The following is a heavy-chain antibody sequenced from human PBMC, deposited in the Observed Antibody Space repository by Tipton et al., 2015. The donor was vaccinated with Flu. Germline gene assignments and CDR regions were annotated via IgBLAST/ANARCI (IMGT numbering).Heavy chain of an antibody. Sequence: TLSLTCSVSGSSIGSPYYWAWIRQPPGKGLEWIGIIHKTGSTYYNPSLTSRVTISVDTSKNQFSLRLTSVTAADTAVYYCVRRDFSNYVSEPKNWFDLWGQGTLVTVSS. D-gene: IGHD4-11*01. CDR3: VRRDFSNYVSEPKNWFDL. V-gene: IGHV4-38-2*01. CDR1: GSSIGSPYY. J-gene: IGHJ5*01. CDR2: IHKTGST.